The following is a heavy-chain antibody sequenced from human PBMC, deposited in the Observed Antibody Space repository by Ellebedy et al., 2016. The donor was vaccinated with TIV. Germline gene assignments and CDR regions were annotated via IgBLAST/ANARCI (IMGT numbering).Heavy chain of an antibody. CDR3: ATDGSYGDFRSPAHAFER. V-gene: IGHV3-7*01. D-gene: IGHD4-17*01. J-gene: IGHJ3*02. CDR2: INQDESQR. CDR1: RFSFRSYW. Sequence: ETLSLTCAASRFSFRSYWMSWVRQAPGRGLEWVANINQDESQRYYVDSVKGRFTISRDNTKSSLYLQMNNLSAEDSAVYYCATDGSYGDFRSPAHAFERWGQGTMVTVSS.